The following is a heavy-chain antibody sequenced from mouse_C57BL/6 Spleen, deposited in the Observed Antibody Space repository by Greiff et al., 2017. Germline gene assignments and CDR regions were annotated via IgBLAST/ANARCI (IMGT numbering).Heavy chain of an antibody. CDR2: IDPSDSYT. V-gene: IGHV1-50*01. CDR1: GYTFTSYW. CDR3: ATGTSY. Sequence: QVQLQQPGAELVKPGASVKLSCKASGYTFTSYWMQWVKQRPGQGLEWIGEIDPSDSYTNYNQKFKGKATLTVDTSSRTAYMQLSSLTSEDSAVYYCATGTSYWGQGTLVTVSA. J-gene: IGHJ3*01. D-gene: IGHD4-1*01.